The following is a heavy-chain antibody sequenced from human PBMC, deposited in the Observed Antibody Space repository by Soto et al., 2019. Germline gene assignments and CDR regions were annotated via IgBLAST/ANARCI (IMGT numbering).Heavy chain of an antibody. CDR2: IIPIFGTA. V-gene: IGHV1-69*13. CDR1: GGTFSSYA. D-gene: IGHD4-17*01. CDR3: ARDPSRDGDYVG. J-gene: IGHJ4*02. Sequence: ASVKVSCKASGGTFSSYAISWVRQAPGQGLEWMGGIIPIFGTANYAQKFQGRVTITADESTSTAYMELSSLRSEDTAVYYCARDPSRDGDYVGWGQGTLVTVSS.